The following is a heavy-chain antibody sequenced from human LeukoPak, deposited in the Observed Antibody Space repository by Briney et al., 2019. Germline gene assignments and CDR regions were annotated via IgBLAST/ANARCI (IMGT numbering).Heavy chain of an antibody. Sequence: ASVKISCKVSGYTFTDYYMHWVQQAPGKGLEWMGLVDPEDGETIHAEKFQGRVTITADTSTDTAYMELSSLRSEDTAVYYCATYCSSTSCASPFDYWGQGTLVTVSS. J-gene: IGHJ4*02. V-gene: IGHV1-69-2*01. D-gene: IGHD2-2*01. CDR2: VDPEDGET. CDR3: ATYCSSTSCASPFDY. CDR1: GYTFTDYY.